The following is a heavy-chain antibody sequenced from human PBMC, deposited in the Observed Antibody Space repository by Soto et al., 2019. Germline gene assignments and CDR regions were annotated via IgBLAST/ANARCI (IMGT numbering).Heavy chain of an antibody. J-gene: IGHJ4*02. D-gene: IGHD3-3*01. CDR1: GFTFSSYS. CDR2: ISSSSSTI. CDR3: AKYYDFWSGHLN. Sequence: PGGSLRLSCAASGFTFSSYSMNWVRQAPGKGLEWVSYISSSSSTIYYADSVKGRFTISRDNSKNTLYLQMNSLRAEDTAVYYCAKYYDFWSGHLNWGQGTLVTVSS. V-gene: IGHV3-48*01.